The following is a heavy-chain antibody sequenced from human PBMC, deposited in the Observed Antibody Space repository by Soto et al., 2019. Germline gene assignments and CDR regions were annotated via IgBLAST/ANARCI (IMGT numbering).Heavy chain of an antibody. Sequence: EVQLLESGGGLVQPGGSLRLSCAASGFTFSSYAMTWVRQAPGKGLEWVSAIGTSGTGTYYADSVRGRFTISRDNSNNTLYLQMNSLRAEDTAVYYCANRRDTVVGVAYYFAYWGQGTLVTVSS. CDR3: ANRRDTVVGVAYYFAY. D-gene: IGHD3-3*01. CDR2: IGTSGTGT. V-gene: IGHV3-23*01. J-gene: IGHJ4*02. CDR1: GFTFSSYA.